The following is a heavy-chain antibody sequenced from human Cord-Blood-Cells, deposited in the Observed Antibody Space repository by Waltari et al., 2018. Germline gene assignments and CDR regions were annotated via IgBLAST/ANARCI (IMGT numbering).Heavy chain of an antibody. CDR2: IYYSGST. Sequence: QLQLQESGPGLVKPSETLSITCTVSGGSISSRLYYWGWSRQPPGEGLEWIGSIYYSGSTYYNPSLKSRVTISVDTSKNQFSLKLSSVTAADTAVYYCARMGDYAFDIWGQGTMVTVSS. V-gene: IGHV4-39*01. J-gene: IGHJ3*02. D-gene: IGHD3-16*01. CDR3: ARMGDYAFDI. CDR1: GGSISSRLYY.